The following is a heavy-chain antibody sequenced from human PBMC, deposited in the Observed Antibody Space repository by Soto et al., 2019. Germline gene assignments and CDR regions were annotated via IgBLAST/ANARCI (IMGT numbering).Heavy chain of an antibody. J-gene: IGHJ4*01. D-gene: IGHD4-17*01. CDR2: IYYSGST. V-gene: IGHV4-59*12. CDR1: GGSISSYY. CDR3: ARLRRLGWVQDY. Sequence: SETLSLTCTVSGGSISSYYWSWIRQPPGKGLEWIGYIYYSGSTNYSPSFQGHVTISADKSISTAYLQWSSLKASDTALYYCARLRRLGWVQDYWGQGTLVTVSS.